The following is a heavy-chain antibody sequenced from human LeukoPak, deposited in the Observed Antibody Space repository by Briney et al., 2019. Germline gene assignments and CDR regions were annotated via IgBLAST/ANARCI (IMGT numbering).Heavy chain of an antibody. J-gene: IGHJ6*02. CDR1: GGTFSSYA. Sequence: SVKVTCKASGGTFSSYAISWVRQAPGQGLEWMGGIIPIFGTANYAQKFQGRVTITADESTSTAYMELSSLRSEDTAVYYCAREAGGAALHDYYYYGMDVWGQGTTVTVSS. CDR2: IIPIFGTA. CDR3: AREAGGAALHDYYYYGMDV. D-gene: IGHD5-24*01. V-gene: IGHV1-69*13.